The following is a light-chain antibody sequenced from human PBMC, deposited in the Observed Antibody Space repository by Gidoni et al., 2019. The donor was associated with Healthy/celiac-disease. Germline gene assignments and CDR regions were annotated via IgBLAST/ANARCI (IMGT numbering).Light chain of an antibody. J-gene: IGKJ2*04. CDR3: QQYCSSSLCS. V-gene: IGKV3-20*01. CDR1: QSVSSSY. CDR2: VPS. Sequence: EIVLTQSPGTLYLAPGERATLSCRASQSVSSSYLVWYQQKPGQAPRLLIYVPSSRAAGIPVMFSGSGSGAAFSLTISRLVPEDFAVYYCQQYCSSSLCSFGQGTKLEIK.